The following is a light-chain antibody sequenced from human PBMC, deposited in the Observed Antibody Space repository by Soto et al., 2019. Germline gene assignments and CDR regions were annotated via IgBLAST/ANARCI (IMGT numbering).Light chain of an antibody. V-gene: IGKV3-20*01. CDR1: QSVSNNY. CDR2: GAS. CDR3: QQYGSSGT. J-gene: IGKJ1*01. Sequence: VLTTSPCTLPLYPGQRARLSCTASQSVSNNYLAWYQQKPGQAPRLLIYGASNRATGIPDRFSGSGSGTDFTLTISRLEPEDFAVYYCQQYGSSGTFGQGTKVDI.